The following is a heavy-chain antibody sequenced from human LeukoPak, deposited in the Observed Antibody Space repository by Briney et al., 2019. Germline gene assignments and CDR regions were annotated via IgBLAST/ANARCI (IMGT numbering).Heavy chain of an antibody. V-gene: IGHV3-53*04. J-gene: IGHJ3*02. CDR1: DFSVNSYN. CDR3: ATTVQTRDDAFHI. D-gene: IGHD1-7*01. CDR2: FYSDGKI. Sequence: GGSLRLSCAASDFSVNSYNMTRVRQAPGRGLEWLSLFYSDGKISYADSVRGRFTTSRHSSKNTLSLQMDSVREEDAAVYYCATTVQTRDDAFHIWGQGAMVTVSS.